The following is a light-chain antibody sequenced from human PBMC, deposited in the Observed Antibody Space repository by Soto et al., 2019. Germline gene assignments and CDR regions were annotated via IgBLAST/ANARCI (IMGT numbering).Light chain of an antibody. CDR3: QHDHTFPLT. Sequence: EIQMTQSPSSLSASVGDRVTITCRASQGIYNWLAWYQQKPGQAPKLLISAVSNLQSGVPSRFSGTGSGSAFTLSSSGLQPLAFASSYGQHDHTFPLTIGTGTKVDIK. V-gene: IGKV1-12*01. CDR1: QGIYNW. CDR2: AVS. J-gene: IGKJ3*01.